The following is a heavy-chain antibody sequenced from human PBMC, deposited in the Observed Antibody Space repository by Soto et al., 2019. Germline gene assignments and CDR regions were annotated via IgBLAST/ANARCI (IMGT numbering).Heavy chain of an antibody. V-gene: IGHV1-3*01. CDR3: ARAPRSYDYYDY. CDR2: INAGNGNT. CDR1: GYTFTSYA. D-gene: IGHD1-26*01. Sequence: ASVKVSCKASGYTFTSYAMHWVRQAPGQRLEWMGWINAGNGNTKYSQKFQGRVTITRDTSASTAYMELSSLRSEDTAVYYCARAPRSYDYYDYWGQGTLVTVSS. J-gene: IGHJ4*02.